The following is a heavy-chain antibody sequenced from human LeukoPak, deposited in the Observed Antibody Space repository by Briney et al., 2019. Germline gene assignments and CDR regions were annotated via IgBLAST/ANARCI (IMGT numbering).Heavy chain of an antibody. J-gene: IGHJ4*02. V-gene: IGHV4-59*01. CDR3: ARGGTQRITMVLGVILHYLDY. D-gene: IGHD3-10*01. CDR1: GGSISSDY. CDR2: IYNSGST. Sequence: PSETLSLTCTVSGGSISSDYWSWIRQPPGQGLERIGYIYNSGSTNYKPSLKSRVTISVDTSKNQFSLKLSSVTAADTAVYYCARGGTQRITMVLGVILHYLDYWGQGTLVTVSS.